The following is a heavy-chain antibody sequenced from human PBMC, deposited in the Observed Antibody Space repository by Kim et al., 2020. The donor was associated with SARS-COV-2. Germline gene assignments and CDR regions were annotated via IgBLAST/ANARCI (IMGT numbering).Heavy chain of an antibody. CDR1: GFTFSSYS. Sequence: GGSLRLSCAASGFTFSSYSMNWVRQAPGKGLEWVSYISSSSSTIYYADSVKGRFTISRDNAKNSLYLQMNSLRAEDTAVYYCARVAAAGRTYYYYGMDVWGQGTTVTVSS. CDR3: ARVAAAGRTYYYYGMDV. V-gene: IGHV3-48*04. J-gene: IGHJ6*02. CDR2: ISSSSSTI. D-gene: IGHD6-13*01.